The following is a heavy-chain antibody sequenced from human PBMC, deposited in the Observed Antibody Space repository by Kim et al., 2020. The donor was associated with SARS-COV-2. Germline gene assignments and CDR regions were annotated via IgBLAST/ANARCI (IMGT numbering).Heavy chain of an antibody. D-gene: IGHD3-22*01. J-gene: IGHJ6*02. V-gene: IGHV3-48*02. CDR1: GFTFSSYS. Sequence: GGSLRLSCAASGFTFSSYSMNWVRQAPGKGLEWVSYISSSSSTIYYADSVKGRFTISRDNAKNSLYLQMNSLRDEDTAVYYCARDLEECCDSSGYFNYYYYYGMDVWGQGTTVTVSS. CDR3: ARDLEECCDSSGYFNYYYYYGMDV. CDR2: ISSSSSTI.